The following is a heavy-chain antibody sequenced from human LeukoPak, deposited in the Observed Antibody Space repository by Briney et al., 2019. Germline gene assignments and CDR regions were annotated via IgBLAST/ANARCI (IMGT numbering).Heavy chain of an antibody. CDR2: IWYDGSNK. D-gene: IGHD4-17*01. CDR3: AKESGLRYPTSLDY. V-gene: IGHV3-33*06. J-gene: IGHJ4*02. CDR1: GFTFSSYG. Sequence: GGSLRLSCAASGFTFSSYGMHWVRQAPGKGLEGVAVIWYDGSNKYYADSVKGRFTISRDNSKNPLYLQMNSLRAEDTAVYYCAKESGLRYPTSLDYWGQGTLVTVSS.